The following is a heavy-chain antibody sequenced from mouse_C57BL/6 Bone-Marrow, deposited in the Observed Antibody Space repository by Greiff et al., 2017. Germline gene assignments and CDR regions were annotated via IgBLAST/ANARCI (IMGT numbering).Heavy chain of an antibody. CDR3: ARAPDYYGSSYVWYFDV. V-gene: IGHV3-6*01. J-gene: IGHJ1*03. D-gene: IGHD1-1*01. CDR2: ISYDGSN. CDR1: GYSITSGYY. Sequence: VQLKESGPGLVKPSQSLSLTCSVTGYSITSGYYWNWIRQFPGNKLEWMGYISYDGSNNYNPSLKNRISITRDTSKNQFFLKLNSVTTEDTATYYCARAPDYYGSSYVWYFDVWGTGTTVTVSS.